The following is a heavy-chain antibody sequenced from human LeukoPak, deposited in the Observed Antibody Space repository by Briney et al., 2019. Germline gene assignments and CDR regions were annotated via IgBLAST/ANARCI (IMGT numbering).Heavy chain of an antibody. CDR1: GFTFSSYA. D-gene: IGHD6-19*01. CDR3: AAMYSSGWYGYY. Sequence: GGSPRLSCAASGFTFSSYAMHWVRQAPGKGLEWVAVISYDGSNKYYADSVKGRFTISRDSSKNTLYLQMNSLRAEDTAVYYCAAMYSSGWYGYYWGQGTLVTVSS. CDR2: ISYDGSNK. J-gene: IGHJ4*02. V-gene: IGHV3-30*04.